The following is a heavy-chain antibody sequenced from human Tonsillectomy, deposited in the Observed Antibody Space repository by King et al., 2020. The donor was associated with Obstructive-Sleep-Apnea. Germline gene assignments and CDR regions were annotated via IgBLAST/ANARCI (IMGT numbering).Heavy chain of an antibody. CDR3: AKDRLISYDFWSGVGMDV. J-gene: IGHJ6*02. CDR2: ISGRGGST. Sequence: VQLVESGGGSVQPGGSLRLSCAASELTFNNYAMSCVRQAPGKGLAWVSTISGRGGSTSYADSVKGRFTISRDNSKNTLYLQMNSLRAEDTAVYYCAKDRLISYDFWSGVGMDVWGQGTTVTVSS. CDR1: ELTFNNYA. V-gene: IGHV3-23*04. D-gene: IGHD3-3*01.